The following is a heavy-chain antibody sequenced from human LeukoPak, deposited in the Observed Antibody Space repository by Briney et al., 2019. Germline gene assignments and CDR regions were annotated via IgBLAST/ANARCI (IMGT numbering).Heavy chain of an antibody. CDR3: ARGRCSGGSCYSGRYYFDY. V-gene: IGHV4-34*01. CDR2: INHSGST. J-gene: IGHJ4*02. CDR1: GGSFSGYY. Sequence: PSETLSLTCAVYGGSFSGYYWSWIRQPPGKGLEWIGEINHSGSTNYNPSLKSRVTISVDTSKNQFSLKLSSVTAADTAVYYCARGRCSGGSCYSGRYYFDYWGQGTLVTVSS. D-gene: IGHD2-15*01.